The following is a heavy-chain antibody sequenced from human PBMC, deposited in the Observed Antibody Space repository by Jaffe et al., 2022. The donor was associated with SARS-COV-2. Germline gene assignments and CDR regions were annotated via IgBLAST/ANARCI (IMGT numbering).Heavy chain of an antibody. J-gene: IGHJ4*02. CDR2: INAGNGNT. V-gene: IGHV1-3*01. D-gene: IGHD6-19*01. Sequence: QVQLVQSGAEVKKPGASVKVSCKASGYTFTSYAMHWVRQAPGQRLEWMGWINAGNGNTKYSQKFQGRVTITRDTSASTAYMELSSLRSEDTAVYYCARNGGTIAVAGTVDYWGQGTLVTVSS. CDR1: GYTFTSYA. CDR3: ARNGGTIAVAGTVDY.